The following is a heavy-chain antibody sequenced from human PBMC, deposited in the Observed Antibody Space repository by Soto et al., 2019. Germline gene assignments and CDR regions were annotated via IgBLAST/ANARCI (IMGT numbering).Heavy chain of an antibody. CDR2: ISSSGSTI. CDR3: ARDAAGYYDSSGYYYRDAFDI. Sequence: GGSLRLSCAASGFTFSDYYMSWIRQAPGKGLEWVSYISSSGSTIYYADSVKGRFTISRDNAKNSLYLQMNSLRAEDTAVYYCARDAAGYYDSSGYYYRDAFDIWGQGTMVTVSS. V-gene: IGHV3-11*01. J-gene: IGHJ3*02. CDR1: GFTFSDYY. D-gene: IGHD3-22*01.